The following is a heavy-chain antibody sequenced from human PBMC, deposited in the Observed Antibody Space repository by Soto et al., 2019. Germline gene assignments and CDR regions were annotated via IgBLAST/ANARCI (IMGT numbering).Heavy chain of an antibody. Sequence: GGSLRLSCAASKFTFSFYGMNWVRQAPGKGLEWVSSISGSGGGTYYADSVKGRFTISRDNSKNTLYLQMNSLRAEDTAVYYCARESDSSGYYLDYFDYWGQGTLVTVSS. CDR1: KFTFSFYG. CDR3: ARESDSSGYYLDYFDY. V-gene: IGHV3-23*01. J-gene: IGHJ4*02. CDR2: ISGSGGGT. D-gene: IGHD3-22*01.